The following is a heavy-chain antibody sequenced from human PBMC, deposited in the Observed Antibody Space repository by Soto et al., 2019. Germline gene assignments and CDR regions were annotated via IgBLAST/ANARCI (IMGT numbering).Heavy chain of an antibody. CDR3: ARGVDSWSGYLF. CDR2: IHHSGST. Sequence: PSETLSLTCPVSGCSISSYYLSWLRQPPGKGLEWIGEIHHSGSTKYNPSLKSRVSLSVDTSTKQFSLKMTSMTAADRGVYYCARGVDSWSGYLFWGQGTPVTVSA. D-gene: IGHD3-3*01. CDR1: GCSISSYY. V-gene: IGHV4-59*12. J-gene: IGHJ4*02.